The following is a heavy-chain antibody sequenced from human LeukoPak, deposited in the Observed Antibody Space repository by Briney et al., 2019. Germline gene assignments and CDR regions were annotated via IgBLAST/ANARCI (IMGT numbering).Heavy chain of an antibody. D-gene: IGHD1-26*01. CDR2: ISNDGSNK. CDR1: GFTFSSYG. CDR3: AKARRPSGSYYPFDY. J-gene: IGHJ4*02. V-gene: IGHV3-30*18. Sequence: GGSLRLSCAASGFTFSSYGMHWVRQAPGKGLEWVAVISNDGSNKYYADSVKGRFTISRDNSKNTLYLQMNSLRAEDTAVYYCAKARRPSGSYYPFDYWGQGTLVTVSS.